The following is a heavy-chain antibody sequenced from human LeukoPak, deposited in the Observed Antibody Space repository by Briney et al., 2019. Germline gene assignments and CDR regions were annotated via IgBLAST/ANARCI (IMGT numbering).Heavy chain of an antibody. J-gene: IGHJ4*02. Sequence: GGSLRLSCAASGFTFSSYDMHWVRQATGKGLEWVSVIGTSGDTYYAGSVKGRFTISRENAKNSLYLQMNSLTAGDTAVYYCSRVGSSGWPNYFDSWGQGTLVTVSS. CDR2: IGTSGDT. D-gene: IGHD6-19*01. V-gene: IGHV3-13*04. CDR3: SRVGSSGWPNYFDS. CDR1: GFTFSSYD.